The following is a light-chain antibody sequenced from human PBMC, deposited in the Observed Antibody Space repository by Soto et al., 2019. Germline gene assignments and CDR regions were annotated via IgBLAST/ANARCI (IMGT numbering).Light chain of an antibody. J-gene: IGKJ1*01. V-gene: IGKV3-11*01. CDR3: QQLTDWPPQWT. Sequence: EVVLTQSPDTLSLPPGERSTLSCRASQSISSYLAWYQQKPGQAPXXLXXDASSRATGIPARFSGSGSGTDFTLTISSLEPEDFAVYYCQQLTDWPPQWTFGQGTKVDIK. CDR1: QSISSY. CDR2: DAS.